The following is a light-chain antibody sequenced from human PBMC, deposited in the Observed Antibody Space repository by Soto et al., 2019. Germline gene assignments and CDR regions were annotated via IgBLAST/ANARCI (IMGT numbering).Light chain of an antibody. Sequence: QSALAQPASVSGSPGQSIATSCTGTSSDVGRYNYVSWFQQHPGKAPKLMIYDVSNRPSGVSDRFSGSKSGNTASLTISGLQAEDEADYYCSSYTSSNTFVFGTGTKLTVL. J-gene: IGLJ1*01. CDR2: DVS. CDR3: SSYTSSNTFV. CDR1: SSDVGRYNY. V-gene: IGLV2-14*01.